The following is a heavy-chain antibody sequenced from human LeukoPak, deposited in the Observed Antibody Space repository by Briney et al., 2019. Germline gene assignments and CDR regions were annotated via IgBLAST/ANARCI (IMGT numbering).Heavy chain of an antibody. V-gene: IGHV3-23*01. CDR3: AKRDSSGYSHYFDY. D-gene: IGHD3-22*01. Sequence: PGGSLRLSCAASGFIFSDYYMGWIRQAPGKGLEWVSAISGSGMTTYYADSVKGRFTISRDNPKNTLYLQMNSLRAEDTAVYYCAKRDSSGYSHYFDYWGQGTLVTVSS. CDR1: GFIFSDYY. J-gene: IGHJ4*02. CDR2: ISGSGMTT.